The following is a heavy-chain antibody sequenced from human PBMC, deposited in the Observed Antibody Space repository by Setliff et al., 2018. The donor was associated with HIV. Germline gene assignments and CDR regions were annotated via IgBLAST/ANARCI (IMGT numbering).Heavy chain of an antibody. CDR2: IIPTLNVA. D-gene: IGHD3-3*01. CDR3: ARDRGPNNSFWRGTKKTHAFDP. Sequence: SVKVSCKASGDTFSSYTLSWVRQAPGQSLEWMGRIIPTLNVANDAPKFQGRVTITADKSASTVYMELSSLTSEDTAMYYCARDRGPNNSFWRGTKKTHAFDPWGQGTMVTVSS. J-gene: IGHJ3*01. CDR1: GDTFSSYT. V-gene: IGHV1-69*04.